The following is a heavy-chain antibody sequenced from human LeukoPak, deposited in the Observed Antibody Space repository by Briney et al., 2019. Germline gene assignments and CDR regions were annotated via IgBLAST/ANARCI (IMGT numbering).Heavy chain of an antibody. V-gene: IGHV4-4*07. CDR1: GGSISSYY. J-gene: IGHJ5*02. CDR3: ARGQYYYDSSGYYRFDP. D-gene: IGHD3-22*01. Sequence: ASETLSLTCTVSGGSISSYYWSWIRQPAGKGLERIGRIYTSGSTNYNPSLKSRVTMSVDTSKNQFSLKLSSVTAADTAVYYCARGQYYYDSSGYYRFDPWGQGTLVTVSS. CDR2: IYTSGST.